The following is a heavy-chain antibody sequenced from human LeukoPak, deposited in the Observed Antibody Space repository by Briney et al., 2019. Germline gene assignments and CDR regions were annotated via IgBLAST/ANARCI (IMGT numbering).Heavy chain of an antibody. D-gene: IGHD6-19*01. V-gene: IGHV4-34*01. CDR3: VRGRRQWLEPPSDYYYYMDV. CDR1: GGSLGGYY. Sequence: PSETLSLTCGVYGGSLGGYYWSWVRQPPGKGLEWIAENNDSGSTNYNPSLKSRATISVDTSKSQISLKLSSVTAADTAVYYCVRGRRQWLEPPSDYYYYMDVWGKGTTVTVSS. CDR2: NNDSGST. J-gene: IGHJ6*03.